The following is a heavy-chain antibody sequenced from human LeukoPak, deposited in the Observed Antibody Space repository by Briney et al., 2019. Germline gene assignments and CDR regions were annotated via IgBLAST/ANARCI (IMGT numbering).Heavy chain of an antibody. CDR1: GFTFSSYG. J-gene: IGHJ1*01. CDR3: AKDKSVVVVAAEYFQH. V-gene: IGHV3-30*18. Sequence: GGSLRLSCAASGFTFSSYGMHWVRQAPGKGLEWAAVISYDGSNKYYADSVKGRFTISRDNSKNTLYLQMNSLRAEDTAVYYCAKDKSVVVVAAEYFQHWGQGTLVTVSS. CDR2: ISYDGSNK. D-gene: IGHD2-15*01.